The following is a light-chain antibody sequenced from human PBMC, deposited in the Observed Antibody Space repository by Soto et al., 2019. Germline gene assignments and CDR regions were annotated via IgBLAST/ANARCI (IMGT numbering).Light chain of an antibody. CDR1: QSISSW. Sequence: DIQMTQSPSTLSASVGDRVTITCRASQSISSWLAWYQQKPGKAPKLLMYDASSLDSGVPSRFSGSGSGTEFTLTISSLQPDDFATSYCQQYNAYPWTFGQGTKVGIK. V-gene: IGKV1-5*01. CDR3: QQYNAYPWT. J-gene: IGKJ1*01. CDR2: DAS.